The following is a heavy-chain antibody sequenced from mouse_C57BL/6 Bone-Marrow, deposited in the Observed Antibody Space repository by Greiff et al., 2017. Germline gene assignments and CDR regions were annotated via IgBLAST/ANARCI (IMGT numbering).Heavy chain of an antibody. CDR3: TRSLYYYGSSYWYFDV. V-gene: IGHV1-15*01. J-gene: IGHJ1*03. Sequence: QVQLKQSGAELVRPGASVTLSCKASGYTFTDYEMHWVKQTPVHGLEWIGAIDPETGGTAYNQKFKGKAILTADKSSSTAYMELRSLTSEDSAVYYCTRSLYYYGSSYWYFDVWGTGTTVTVSA. CDR2: IDPETGGT. D-gene: IGHD1-1*01. CDR1: GYTFTDYE.